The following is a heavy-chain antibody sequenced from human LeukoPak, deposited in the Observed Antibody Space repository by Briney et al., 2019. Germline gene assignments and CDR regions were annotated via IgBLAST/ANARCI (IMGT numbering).Heavy chain of an antibody. D-gene: IGHD3-10*01. CDR3: AKPRWYYYGSGSYPPDY. CDR1: GFTFIDHS. V-gene: IGHV3-20*04. J-gene: IGHJ4*02. Sequence: GGSLRLSCAVSGFTFIDHSANWVRQAPGKGLEWVSGINWNGGSRGYADSVKGRFTISRDNSKNTLYLQMNSLRAEDTAVYYCAKPRWYYYGSGSYPPDYWGQGTLVTVSS. CDR2: INWNGGSR.